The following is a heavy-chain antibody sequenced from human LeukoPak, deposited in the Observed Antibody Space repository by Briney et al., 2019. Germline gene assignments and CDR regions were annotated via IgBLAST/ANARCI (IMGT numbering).Heavy chain of an antibody. J-gene: IGHJ4*02. CDR1: GGSFSGQY. Sequence: TSETLSLTCAVYGGSFSGQYWGWIRQPPGKGLEWIGEINHGGGISYNASLKSRVTISLDTSKNQFSLKLSSVTAADTAVYYCAGGDYHGSESYANYWGQGTLVTVSS. CDR3: AGGDYHGSESYANY. CDR2: INHGGGI. D-gene: IGHD3-10*01. V-gene: IGHV4-34*01.